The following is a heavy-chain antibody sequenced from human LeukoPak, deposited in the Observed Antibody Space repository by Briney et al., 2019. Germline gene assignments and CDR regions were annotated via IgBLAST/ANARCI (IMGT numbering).Heavy chain of an antibody. CDR2: ISGSGGST. J-gene: IGHJ4*02. CDR3: AKDSETTYYYDSSGFDY. D-gene: IGHD3-22*01. CDR1: GFTFSSYA. V-gene: IGHV3-23*01. Sequence: TGGSLRLSCAASGFTFSSYAMSWVRQAPGKGLEWVSAISGSGGSTYYADSVKGRFTISGDNSKNTLYLQMNSLRAEDTAVYYCAKDSETTYYYDSSGFDYWGQGTLVTVSS.